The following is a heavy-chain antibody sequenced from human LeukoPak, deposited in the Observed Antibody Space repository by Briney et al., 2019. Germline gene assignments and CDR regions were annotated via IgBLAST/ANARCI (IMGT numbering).Heavy chain of an antibody. CDR3: TTCGGDCFFNY. V-gene: IGHV3-15*01. CDR2: ITSKPAGETT. Sequence: GGPVRLSCAASGFTFSNDWMNWLRQAPGKGLEWVGRITSKPAGETTSYAAPLKGRFTISRDDSRNTLYLQMNSLKTEDTAVYYCTTCGGDCFFNYWGQGTLVTVSS. D-gene: IGHD2-21*02. J-gene: IGHJ4*02. CDR1: GFTFSNDW.